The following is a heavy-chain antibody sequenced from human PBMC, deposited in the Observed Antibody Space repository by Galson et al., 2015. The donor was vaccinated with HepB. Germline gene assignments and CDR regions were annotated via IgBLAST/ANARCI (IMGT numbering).Heavy chain of an antibody. CDR3: ARDGTYCGGDCYSDAFDI. CDR1: GDSVSSNSVA. J-gene: IGHJ3*02. V-gene: IGHV6-1*01. D-gene: IGHD2-21*01. CDR2: TYYRSKWYN. Sequence: CAISGDSVSSNSVAWNWIRQSPSRGLEWLGRTYYRSKWYNDYAVSVKSRITINPDTSKNQFSLQLNSVTPEDTAVYYCARDGTYCGGDCYSDAFDIWGQGTMVTVSS.